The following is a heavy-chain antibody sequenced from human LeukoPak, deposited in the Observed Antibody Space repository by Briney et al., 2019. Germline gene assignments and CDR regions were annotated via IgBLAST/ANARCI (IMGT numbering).Heavy chain of an antibody. CDR1: GFTFSSYA. Sequence: GGSLRLSCVASGFTFSSYAMSWVRQAPGKGLEWVSLISTSSRTHYADSMKGRFTISRDNSKNTLYLEVISLTADDTAVYYCAKDDAWLRFGEWSQGTLVTVSS. V-gene: IGHV3-23*01. CDR3: AKDDAWLRFGE. CDR2: ISTSSRT. D-gene: IGHD3-10*01. J-gene: IGHJ4*02.